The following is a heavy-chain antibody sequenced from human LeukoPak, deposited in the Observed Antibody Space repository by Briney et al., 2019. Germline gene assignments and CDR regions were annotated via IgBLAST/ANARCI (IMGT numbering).Heavy chain of an antibody. V-gene: IGHV1-2*04. CDR1: GYTFTGYY. CDR2: INPNSGGT. CDR3: ARMRGYSYGWDAFDI. Sequence: ASVKVSCKASGYTFTGYYMHWVRQAPGQGLEWMGWINPNSGGTNYAQKFQGWVTMTRDTSISTAYMELSRLRSDDTAVYYCARMRGYSYGWDAFDIWGQGTMVTVSS. D-gene: IGHD5-18*01. J-gene: IGHJ3*02.